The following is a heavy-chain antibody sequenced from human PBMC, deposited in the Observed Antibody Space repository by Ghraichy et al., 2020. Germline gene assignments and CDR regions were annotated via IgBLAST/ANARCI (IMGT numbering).Heavy chain of an antibody. Sequence: SQTLSLTCTVSGGSISSYYWSWIRQPPGKGLEWIGYIYYSGSTNYNPSLKSRVTISVDTSKNQFSLKLSSVTAADTAVYYCARGRHGSGEDYFDYWGQGTLVTVSS. V-gene: IGHV4-59*01. CDR3: ARGRHGSGEDYFDY. CDR1: GGSISSYY. D-gene: IGHD3-10*01. CDR2: IYYSGST. J-gene: IGHJ4*02.